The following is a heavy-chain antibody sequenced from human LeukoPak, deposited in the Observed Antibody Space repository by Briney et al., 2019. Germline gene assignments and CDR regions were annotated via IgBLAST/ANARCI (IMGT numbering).Heavy chain of an antibody. CDR1: GYIFTSYG. CDR2: INPSGGST. V-gene: IGHV1-46*01. CDR3: ARMLYYYDSSGPLGWFDP. Sequence: ASVKVSCKASGYIFTSYGISWVRQAPGQGLEWMGIINPSGGSTSYAQKFQGRVTMTRDTSTSTVYMELSSLRSEDTAVYYCARMLYYYDSSGPLGWFDPWGQGTLVTVSS. D-gene: IGHD3-22*01. J-gene: IGHJ5*02.